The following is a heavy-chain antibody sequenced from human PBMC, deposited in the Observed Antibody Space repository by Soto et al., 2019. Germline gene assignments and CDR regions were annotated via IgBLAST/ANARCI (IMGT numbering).Heavy chain of an antibody. J-gene: IGHJ4*02. V-gene: IGHV4-31*03. D-gene: IGHD1-26*01. CDR3: AREGGIVGATAADY. Sequence: QVQLQESGPGLVKPSQTLSLTCTVSGGSISSGGYYWSWIRQHPGKGLEWIGYIYDSGSTYYNPSLKSRVTISVDPSKNQFSLKLSSVTAADTAVYYCAREGGIVGATAADYWGQGTLVTVSS. CDR2: IYDSGST. CDR1: GGSISSGGYY.